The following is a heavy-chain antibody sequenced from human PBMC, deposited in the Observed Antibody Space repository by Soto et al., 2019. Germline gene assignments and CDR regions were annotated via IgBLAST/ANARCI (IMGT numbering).Heavy chain of an antibody. J-gene: IGHJ5*02. CDR1: GYTFTSYG. D-gene: IGHD6-13*01. V-gene: IGHV1-18*01. CDR2: ISAYNGNT. CDR3: ARGSAAAGDSNWFGP. Sequence: GASVKVSCKASGYTFTSYGISWVRQAPGQGLEWMGWISAYNGNTNYAQKLQGRVTMTTDTSTSTAYMELRSLRSDDTAVYYCARGSAAAGDSNWFGPWGQGTLVTVSS.